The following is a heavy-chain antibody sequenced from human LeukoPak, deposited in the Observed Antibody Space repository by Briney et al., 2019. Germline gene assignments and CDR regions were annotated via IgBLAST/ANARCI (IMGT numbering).Heavy chain of an antibody. D-gene: IGHD6-13*01. V-gene: IGHV1-69*01. CDR1: GGTFSSYA. CDR2: IIPIFGTA. J-gene: IGHJ4*02. Sequence: SVKVSCKASGGTFSSYAISWVRQAPGQGLEWMGGIIPIFGTANYAQEFQGRVTITADESTSTAYMELSSLRSEDTAVYYCASPAAMGSSWYYFDYWGQGTLVTVSS. CDR3: ASPAAMGSSWYYFDY.